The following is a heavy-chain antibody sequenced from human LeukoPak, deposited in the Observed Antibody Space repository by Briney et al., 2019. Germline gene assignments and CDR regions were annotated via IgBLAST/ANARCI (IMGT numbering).Heavy chain of an antibody. CDR1: GFTFSTYS. D-gene: IGHD4-17*01. Sequence: GGSLRLSCAASGFTFSTYSMHWVRQAPGKGLEWVSSISTRSSYLYFADSVKGRFTISRDDAKNSLYLEMNSLRAEDTAVYYCARGSYGDYDHDAFDIWGQGTMVTVSS. CDR3: ARGSYGDYDHDAFDI. V-gene: IGHV3-21*01. CDR2: ISTRSSYL. J-gene: IGHJ3*02.